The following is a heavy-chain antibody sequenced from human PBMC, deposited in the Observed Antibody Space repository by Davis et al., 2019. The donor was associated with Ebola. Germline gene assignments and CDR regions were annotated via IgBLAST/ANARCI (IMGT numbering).Heavy chain of an antibody. CDR2: ISSSSSYI. V-gene: IGHV3-21*04. J-gene: IGHJ4*02. D-gene: IGHD3-9*01. CDR3: AKWLRYFDWTYYFDY. CDR1: GFTFSSYS. Sequence: GGSLRLSCAASGFTFSSYSMNWVRQAPGKGLEWVSSISSSSSYIYYADSVKGRFTISRDNAKNSLYLQMNSLRAEDTAVYYCAKWLRYFDWTYYFDYWGQGTLVTVSS.